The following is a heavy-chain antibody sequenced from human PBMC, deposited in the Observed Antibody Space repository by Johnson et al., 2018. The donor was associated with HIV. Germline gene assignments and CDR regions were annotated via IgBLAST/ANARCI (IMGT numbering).Heavy chain of an antibody. CDR1: GFTVSSNY. Sequence: VQLVESVGGLVQPGGSLRLSCAASGFTVSSNYMSWVRQAPGKGLEWVSVIYSGGSTFYADSVKGRFTISRDNSKNTLNLQMNSLRAEDTAVYYCARSMRGAFDVWGQGTMVTVSS. CDR3: ARSMRGAFDV. CDR2: IYSGGST. D-gene: IGHD3-10*01. J-gene: IGHJ3*01. V-gene: IGHV3-66*01.